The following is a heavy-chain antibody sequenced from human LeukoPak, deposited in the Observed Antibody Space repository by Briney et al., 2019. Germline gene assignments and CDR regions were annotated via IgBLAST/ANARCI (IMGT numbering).Heavy chain of an antibody. D-gene: IGHD3-22*01. CDR1: GFTFSSYG. Sequence: GRSLRLSCAASGFTFSSYGMHWVRQAPGKGLEWVAVIWYDGSNKYYADSVKGRFTISRDNSNSTLYLQMNSLRAEDTAVYYCARIYDSSGQSTIFDYWGQGTLVTVSS. CDR3: ARIYDSSGQSTIFDY. V-gene: IGHV3-33*01. J-gene: IGHJ4*02. CDR2: IWYDGSNK.